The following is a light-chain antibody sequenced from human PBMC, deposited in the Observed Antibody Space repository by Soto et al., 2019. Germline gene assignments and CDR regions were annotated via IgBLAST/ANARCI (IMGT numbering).Light chain of an antibody. J-gene: IGKJ2*01. Sequence: DIQMTQSPSSLSASVGDRVTITCRAGQSISTYLNWYQQKPGKAPKLLIYAASSLQSGVPSRFSGSGSGTDFTLTISNLQPDDFATYYCQQSTGIPYTFGQGAKLEIK. V-gene: IGKV1-39*01. CDR2: AAS. CDR3: QQSTGIPYT. CDR1: QSISTY.